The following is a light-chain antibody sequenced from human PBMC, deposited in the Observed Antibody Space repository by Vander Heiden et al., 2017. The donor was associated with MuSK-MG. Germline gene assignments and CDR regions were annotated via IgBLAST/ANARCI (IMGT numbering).Light chain of an antibody. CDR3: QSLDSSLSGYV. Sequence: QSVLTQPPSVSGAPGQRITISCTGRNSNIGAGYDVHWYQQLPGTAPKLLLYGNSNRPSGVPDRFSGSKSDTSASLAITGLQAEDEADYYCQSLDSSLSGYVFGTGTKVTVL. CDR1: NSNIGAGYD. V-gene: IGLV1-40*01. CDR2: GNS. J-gene: IGLJ1*01.